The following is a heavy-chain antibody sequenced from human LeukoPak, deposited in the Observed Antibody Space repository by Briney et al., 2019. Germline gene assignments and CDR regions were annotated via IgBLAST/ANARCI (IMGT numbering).Heavy chain of an antibody. J-gene: IGHJ4*02. V-gene: IGHV3-21*01. CDR2: ISSSSSYI. Sequence: SGGSLRLSCAASGFTFSSYSMNWVRQAPGKGLEWVSSISSSSSYIYSADSVKGRFTISRDNAKNSLYLQMNSLRAEDTAVYYCTRVASYDILTGYYTLHCDYWGQGTLVTVSS. CDR3: TRVASYDILTGYYTLHCDY. D-gene: IGHD3-9*01. CDR1: GFTFSSYS.